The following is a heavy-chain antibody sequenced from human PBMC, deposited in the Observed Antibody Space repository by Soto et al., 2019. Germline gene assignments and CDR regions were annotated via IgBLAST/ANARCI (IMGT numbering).Heavy chain of an antibody. CDR3: AKDLRIAAAQFRYYYGMDV. Sequence: GESLKISCAASGFTFSSYAMSWVRQAPGKGLEWVSAISGSGGSTYYADSVKGRFTISRDNSKNTLYLQMNSLRAEDTAVYYCAKDLRIAAAQFRYYYGMDVWGQGTTVTVSS. V-gene: IGHV3-23*01. J-gene: IGHJ6*02. CDR2: ISGSGGST. CDR1: GFTFSSYA. D-gene: IGHD6-13*01.